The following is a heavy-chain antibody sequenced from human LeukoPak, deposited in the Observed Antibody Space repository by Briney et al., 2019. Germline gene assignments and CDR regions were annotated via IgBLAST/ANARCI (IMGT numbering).Heavy chain of an antibody. J-gene: IGHJ4*02. D-gene: IGHD5-12*01. CDR1: GGTFSSYA. CDR3: ARDDGLSGYDYLFFDY. V-gene: IGHV1-69*04. Sequence: GSSVKVSCKASGGTFSSYAISWVRQAPGQGLDWMGRIIPILGIANYAQKFQGRVTITADKSTSTAYMELSSLRSEDTAVYYCARDDGLSGYDYLFFDYWGQGTLVAVSS. CDR2: IIPILGIA.